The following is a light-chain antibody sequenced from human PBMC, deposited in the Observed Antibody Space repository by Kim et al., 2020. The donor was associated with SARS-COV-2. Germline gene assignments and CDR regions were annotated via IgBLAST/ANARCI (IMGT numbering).Light chain of an antibody. CDR1: SVGSKG. V-gene: IGLV3-21*04. CDR3: QVWDSSSDHRVV. Sequence: PGKAARLSCGGNSVGSKGVPRYPQKSGQAPVLVISYDSDRPSGIPERFSGSNSGNTATLTISRVEAGDEADYYCQVWDSSSDHRVVFGGGTQLTVL. J-gene: IGLJ2*01. CDR2: YDS.